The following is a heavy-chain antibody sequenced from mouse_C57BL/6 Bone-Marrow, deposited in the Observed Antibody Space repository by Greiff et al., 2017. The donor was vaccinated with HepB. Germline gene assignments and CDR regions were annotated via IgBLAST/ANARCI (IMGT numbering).Heavy chain of an antibody. CDR1: GYTFTSYW. D-gene: IGHD2-3*01. J-gene: IGHJ3*01. CDR2: IHPNSGST. Sequence: QVQLQQPGAELVKPGASVKLSCKASGYTFTSYWMHWVKQRPGQGLEWIGMIHPNSGSTNYNEKFKSKATLTVDKSSSTAYMQLSSLTSEDSAVYYCARCGWLLRGGFAYWGQGTLVTVSA. CDR3: ARCGWLLRGGFAY. V-gene: IGHV1-64*01.